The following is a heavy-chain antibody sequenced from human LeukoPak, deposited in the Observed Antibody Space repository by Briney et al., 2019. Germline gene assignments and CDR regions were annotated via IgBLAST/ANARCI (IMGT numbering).Heavy chain of an antibody. V-gene: IGHV4-39*01. CDR1: GVSIRSDTYY. CDR2: YHNGNS. Sequence: KPSETLSLTCIVFGVSIRSDTYYWGWIRQPPGKGLEWIGNYHNGNSYYNPSLKSRVTISEDTSGNQFSLRVTSVTAADTAVYYCARLWDSTGLYFYYYMDVWGEGTTVTVSS. J-gene: IGHJ6*03. D-gene: IGHD6-25*01. CDR3: ARLWDSTGLYFYYYMDV.